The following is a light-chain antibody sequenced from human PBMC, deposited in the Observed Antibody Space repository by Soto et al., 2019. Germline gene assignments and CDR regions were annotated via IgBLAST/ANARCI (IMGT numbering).Light chain of an antibody. CDR1: QDINIY. V-gene: IGKV1-33*01. CDR3: QQYDILPIT. Sequence: DSPMTQSPSSLLASVGDRGTITCQATQDINIYLNWYQQKPGKAPNLLIYDASNLEIGVPSRFSGSGSGTHFTFTISSLQTEDIGTYYCQQYDILPITFGRGTRLEIK. CDR2: DAS. J-gene: IGKJ5*01.